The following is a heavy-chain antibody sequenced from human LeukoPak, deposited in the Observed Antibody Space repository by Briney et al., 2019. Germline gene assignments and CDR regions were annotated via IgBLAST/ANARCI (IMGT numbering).Heavy chain of an antibody. CDR3: ASRYAMDV. CDR1: GSSVSSDEYY. CDR2: VYYSGSS. J-gene: IGHJ6*02. V-gene: IGHV4-31*03. Sequence: SETLSLTCTVSGSSVSSDEYYWSWVRQHPGKGLEWIGYVYYSGSSYYIPSLESRVTMSVEVSKNQFSLELRSVTAADTAVYYCASRYAMDVWGQGTTVTVSS.